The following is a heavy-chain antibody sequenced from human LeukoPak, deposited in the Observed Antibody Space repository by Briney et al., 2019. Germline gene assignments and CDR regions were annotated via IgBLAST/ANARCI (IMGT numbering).Heavy chain of an antibody. V-gene: IGHV4-39*02. CDR2: VFYSGSP. Sequence: PSETLSLTCTVSGGSISSSNSYWGWIRQPPGQGLEWIATVFYSGSPYYNPSLKSRITISMDTSKNQFSLNLTSVSPADTAIYYCARGAFDLWGRGTLVTVSA. CDR1: GGSISSSNSY. CDR3: ARGAFDL. J-gene: IGHJ2*01.